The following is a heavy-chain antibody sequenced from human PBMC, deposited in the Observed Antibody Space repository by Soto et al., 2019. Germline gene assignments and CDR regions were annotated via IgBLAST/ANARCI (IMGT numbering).Heavy chain of an antibody. CDR3: ARDPKTSGGQHWAFNYFDT. J-gene: IGHJ5*02. D-gene: IGHD7-27*01. CDR1: GFRLSISP. V-gene: IGHV3-30-3*01. CDR2: ISYDGTNK. Sequence: GGSLRLSCAASGFRLSISPMHWVRQAPGEGPEWVALISYDGTNKFYADSVKGRFTISRDNSKSTLYLQVYSLRPEDAAVYYCARDPKTSGGQHWAFNYFDTWGQGTLVTVSS.